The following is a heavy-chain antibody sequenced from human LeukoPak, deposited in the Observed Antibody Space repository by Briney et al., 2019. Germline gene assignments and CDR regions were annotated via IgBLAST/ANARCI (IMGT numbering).Heavy chain of an antibody. CDR1: GFTFSSSA. CDR2: ISASGGST. Sequence: GGSLRLSCAASGFTFSSSAMSWVRQVPGKGLEWVSGISASGGSTYYADSVRGRFTISRDNSKNTLYVQMNSLRDEDTAVYYCAEDQRWESPHYLDSWGQGTLVTVSS. D-gene: IGHD1-26*01. J-gene: IGHJ4*02. CDR3: AEDQRWESPHYLDS. V-gene: IGHV3-23*01.